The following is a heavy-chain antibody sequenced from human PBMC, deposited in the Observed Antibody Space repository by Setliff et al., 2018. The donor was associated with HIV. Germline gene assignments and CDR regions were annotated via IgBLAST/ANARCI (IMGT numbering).Heavy chain of an antibody. CDR3: ARELLGSGGTVPEVNFFDS. Sequence: PSETLSLTCTVSGDSFSSNTNHWGWIRQPPGKGLEWIGNIFHSGTTYYNPSLKSRVTIAIDTSKNQFSLKLTSLTAADTAVYFCARELLGSGGTVPEVNFFDSWGQGTLVTVSS. CDR2: IFHSGTT. J-gene: IGHJ5*01. CDR1: GDSFSSNTNH. D-gene: IGHD1-26*01. V-gene: IGHV4-39*07.